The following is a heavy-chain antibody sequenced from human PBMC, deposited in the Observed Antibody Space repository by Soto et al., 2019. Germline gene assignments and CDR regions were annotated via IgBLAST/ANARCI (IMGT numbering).Heavy chain of an antibody. D-gene: IGHD6-19*01. CDR2: ISSSDSTI. J-gene: IGHJ6*02. CDR1: GFTFSSYE. CDR3: ARGWVAVAVRMDV. V-gene: IGHV3-48*03. Sequence: VGSLRLSCAASGFTFSSYEMNWVRQAPGKGLEWVSYISSSDSTIYYADSVKGRFTISRDNAKNSLYLQMNSLRAEDTAVYYCARGWVAVAVRMDVWGQGTTVTVSS.